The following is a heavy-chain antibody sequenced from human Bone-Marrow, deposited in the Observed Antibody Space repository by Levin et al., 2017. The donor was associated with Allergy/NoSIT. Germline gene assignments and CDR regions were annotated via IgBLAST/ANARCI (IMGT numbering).Heavy chain of an antibody. J-gene: IGHJ4*02. CDR3: AKFSPRSPQLLYGVWDY. Sequence: SETLSLTCAVSGASISNSDWWSWVRQSPGKGLEWIGEIHHSETTNNNPSLESRGTISIDKSKNHLSLRLNPVTAADTAVYFCAKFSPRSPQLLYGVWDYWGQGILVIVSS. CDR2: IHHSETT. D-gene: IGHD2-2*02. V-gene: IGHV4-4*02. CDR1: GASISNSDW.